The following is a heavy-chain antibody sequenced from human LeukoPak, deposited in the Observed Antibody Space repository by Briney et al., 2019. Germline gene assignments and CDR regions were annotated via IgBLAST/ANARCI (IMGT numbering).Heavy chain of an antibody. J-gene: IGHJ4*02. V-gene: IGHV1-46*01. CDR2: INPSGGST. Sequence: GASVKVSCKASGYTFTSYYMHWVRQAPGQGLEWLGIINPSGGSTSYAQKFQGRVTMTRDTSTSTVYMELSSLRSEDTAVCYCARDGYSGYAGYYFDYWGQGTLVTVSS. CDR1: GYTFTSYY. CDR3: ARDGYSGYAGYYFDY. D-gene: IGHD5-12*01.